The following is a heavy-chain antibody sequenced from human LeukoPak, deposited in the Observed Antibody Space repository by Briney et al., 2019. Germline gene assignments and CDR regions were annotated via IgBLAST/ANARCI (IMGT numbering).Heavy chain of an antibody. J-gene: IGHJ4*02. CDR2: IYYSGST. Sequence: SETLSLTCTVSGGSITGYYWSWIRQSPGKGLEWIGNIYYSGSTNYNPSLKSRVTISVDTSKNQFSLKLSSVTAADTAVYYCARGKPVVPAAMGVYDYWGQGTLVTVSS. D-gene: IGHD2-2*01. CDR3: ARGKPVVPAAMGVYDY. CDR1: GGSITGYY. V-gene: IGHV4-59*01.